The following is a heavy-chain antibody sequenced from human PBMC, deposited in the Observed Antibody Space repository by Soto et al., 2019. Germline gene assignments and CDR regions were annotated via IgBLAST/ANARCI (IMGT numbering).Heavy chain of an antibody. Sequence: QIQLMQSGAEVKKPGASVKVSCQASGYSFTKYFIQWIRQGPGQDRGWVGLINPGGGTTSHAQKFQGRVTMTRDTSTKTVFMELSSLRSDNTGVYFCARDGTFDIWGQGTLVTVSS. J-gene: IGHJ5*02. D-gene: IGHD1-7*01. V-gene: IGHV1-46*01. CDR2: INPGGGTT. CDR1: GYSFTKYF. CDR3: ARDGTFDI.